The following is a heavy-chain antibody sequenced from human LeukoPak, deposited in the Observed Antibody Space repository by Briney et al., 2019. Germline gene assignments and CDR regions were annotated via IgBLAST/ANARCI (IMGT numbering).Heavy chain of an antibody. CDR3: ARDRWGYCSNTSCYTFPYNYMDV. CDR1: GGSISSYY. Sequence: SETLSLTCTVSGGSISSYYWSWIRQPPGKGLEWIGYIYYSGSTNYNPSLKSRVTISVDTSKNQFSLKLSSVTAADTAVYYCARDRWGYCSNTSCYTFPYNYMDVWGKGTTVTVSS. J-gene: IGHJ6*03. D-gene: IGHD2-2*02. V-gene: IGHV4-59*01. CDR2: IYYSGST.